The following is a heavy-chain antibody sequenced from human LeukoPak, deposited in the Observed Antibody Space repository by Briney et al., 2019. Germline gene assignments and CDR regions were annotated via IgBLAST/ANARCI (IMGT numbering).Heavy chain of an antibody. CDR3: ARDAAGIAYYYYMDV. CDR1: GYTFTGYY. J-gene: IGHJ6*03. CDR2: INPNSGGT. Sequence: RASVKVSCKASGYTFTGYYMHWVRQAPGQGLEWMGRINPNSGGTNYAQKFQGRVTMTRDTSISTAYMELSRLRSDDTAVCYCARDAAGIAYYYYMDVWGKGTTVTVSS. V-gene: IGHV1-2*06. D-gene: IGHD6-13*01.